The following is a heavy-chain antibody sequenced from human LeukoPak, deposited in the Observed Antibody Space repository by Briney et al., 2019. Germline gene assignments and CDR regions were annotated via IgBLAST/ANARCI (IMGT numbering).Heavy chain of an antibody. D-gene: IGHD3-16*01. V-gene: IGHV4-38-2*02. CDR3: ARRSRGGRAFDI. CDR1: GYSISSGYY. CDR2: IYYSGST. Sequence: SETLSLTCTVSGYSISSGYYWGWIRQPPGKGLEWIGSIYYSGSTYYNPSLKSRVTISVDTSKNQFSLKLSSVTAADTAVYYCARRSRGGRAFDIWGQGTMVTVSS. J-gene: IGHJ3*02.